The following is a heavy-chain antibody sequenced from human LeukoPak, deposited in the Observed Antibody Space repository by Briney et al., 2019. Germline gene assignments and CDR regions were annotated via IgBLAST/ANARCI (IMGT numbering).Heavy chain of an antibody. CDR3: ITPLPYSAQ. CDR2: IKPKTDGETT. D-gene: IGHD2-21*01. J-gene: IGHJ4*02. CDR1: GFTISGSF. V-gene: IGHV3-15*01. Sequence: GGSLRLSCVASGFTISGSFISWVRQVPGKGLEWVGRIKPKTDGETTEYAAPVKDRFSISRDDSKSMMYLQMNSLKTEDTAVYYCITPLPYSAQGGQGTLVTVSS.